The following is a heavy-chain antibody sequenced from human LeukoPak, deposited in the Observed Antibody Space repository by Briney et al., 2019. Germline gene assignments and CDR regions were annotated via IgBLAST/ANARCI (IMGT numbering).Heavy chain of an antibody. CDR3: ARDLAWDAFDI. Sequence: PGGSLRLSCAASGFNFTNYNMNWVRQAPGKGLEWVSSIHSSSGSIYYADSLKGRFTISRDNAKNSLYLQMNSLRAEDTAVYYCARDLAWDAFDIWGQGTMVTFYS. CDR1: GFNFTNYN. J-gene: IGHJ3*02. CDR2: IHSSSGSI. V-gene: IGHV3-21*01.